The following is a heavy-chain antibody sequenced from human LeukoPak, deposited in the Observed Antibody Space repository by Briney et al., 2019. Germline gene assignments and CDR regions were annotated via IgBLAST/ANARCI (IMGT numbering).Heavy chain of an antibody. CDR3: ARLKDTMIRGVGAFWDY. J-gene: IGHJ4*02. CDR1: GFIFSIYW. D-gene: IGHD3-10*01. CDR2: IKQDGTEK. Sequence: GGSLRLSCEASGFIFSIYWMTWVRQAPGKGLEWVANIKQDGTEKYYVDSVKGRFTISRDNAKNSLYLQMNSLRAEDTAVYYCARLKDTMIRGVGAFWDYWGQGTLVPVSS. V-gene: IGHV3-7*01.